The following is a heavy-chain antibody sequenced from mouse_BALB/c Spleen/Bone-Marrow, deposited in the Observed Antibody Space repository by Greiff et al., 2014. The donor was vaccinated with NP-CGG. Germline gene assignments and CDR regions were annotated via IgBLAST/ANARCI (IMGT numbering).Heavy chain of an antibody. CDR2: IYPGDGDT. Sequence: VQLQQSGAELARPGASVKLSCKASGYTLTSYWMQWVKQRPGQGLEWIGAIYPGDGDTRFTQRFKGKATLTADKSSSTAYMQLSSLASEDSAVYYCARAKRYGEMDYWGQGTSVTVSS. CDR1: GYTLTSYW. D-gene: IGHD2-14*01. J-gene: IGHJ4*01. V-gene: IGHV1-87*01. CDR3: ARAKRYGEMDY.